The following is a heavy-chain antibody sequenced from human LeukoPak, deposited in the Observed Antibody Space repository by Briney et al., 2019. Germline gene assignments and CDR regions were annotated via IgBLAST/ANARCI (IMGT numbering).Heavy chain of an antibody. J-gene: IGHJ6*03. CDR3: ATTGDLHYYYYYMDV. D-gene: IGHD7-27*01. V-gene: IGHV3-30*04. CDR1: GFTFSSYA. Sequence: GRSLRLSCAASGFTFSSYAMHWVRQAPGKGLEWVAVISYDGSNKYYADSVKGRFTISRDNSKNTLYLQMSSLRAEDTAVYYCATTGDLHYYYYYMDVWGKGTTVTVSS. CDR2: ISYDGSNK.